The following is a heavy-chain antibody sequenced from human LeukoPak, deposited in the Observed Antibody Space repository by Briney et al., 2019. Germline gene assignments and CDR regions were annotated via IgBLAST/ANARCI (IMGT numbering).Heavy chain of an antibody. CDR2: IYSGGIK. Sequence: GGSLRLSCASSGFTVSSNYMSWVRQAPGKGLEWVSVIYSGGIKYYADSVKGRFTISRDNSKNTLYLQMNSLRAEDTAVYYCAGENYDSSGYPLGLDYWGQGTLVTVSS. D-gene: IGHD3-22*01. V-gene: IGHV3-66*01. CDR3: AGENYDSSGYPLGLDY. J-gene: IGHJ4*02. CDR1: GFTVSSNY.